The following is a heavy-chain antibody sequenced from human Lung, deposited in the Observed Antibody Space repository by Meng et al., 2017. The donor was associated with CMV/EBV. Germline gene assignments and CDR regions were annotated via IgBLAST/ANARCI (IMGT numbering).Heavy chain of an antibody. D-gene: IGHD1-1*01. CDR3: ARDHNLGFDY. V-gene: IGHV3-30-3*01. Sequence: SCAASGFTFSSYAMHWVRQAPGKGPEWVAVISYDGSNKYYADSVKGRFTISRDNSKNTLYLQMNSLRAEDTAVYYCARDHNLGFDYWGQGTLVTVSS. J-gene: IGHJ4*02. CDR2: ISYDGSNK. CDR1: GFTFSSYA.